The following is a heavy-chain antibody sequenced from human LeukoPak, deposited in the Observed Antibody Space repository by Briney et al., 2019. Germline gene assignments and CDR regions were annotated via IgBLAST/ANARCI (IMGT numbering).Heavy chain of an antibody. CDR2: ISGSSGST. V-gene: IGHV3-23*01. J-gene: IGHJ5*01. Sequence: TGGSLRLSCAASGFTFSNFAMSWVRQAPGKGLEWVSVISGSSGSTYYADSVKGRFTISRENSKNPLYLQMNSLRAEDTAIYYCAREVGWFDSWGQGTLVTVSS. CDR3: AREVGWFDS. D-gene: IGHD1-26*01. CDR1: GFTFSNFA.